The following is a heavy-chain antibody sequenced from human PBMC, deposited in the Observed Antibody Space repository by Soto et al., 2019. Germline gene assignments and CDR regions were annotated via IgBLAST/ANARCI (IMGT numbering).Heavy chain of an antibody. J-gene: IGHJ4*02. CDR1: GGSFSGYY. V-gene: IGHV4-34*01. CDR2: INHSGST. CDR3: ARGWFKPGHCSSTSCYVYFDY. D-gene: IGHD2-2*01. Sequence: SETLSLTCAVYGGSFSGYYWSWIRQPPGKGLEWIGEINHSGSTNYNPSLKSRVTISVDTSKNQFSLKLSSVTAADTAVYYCARGWFKPGHCSSTSCYVYFDYWGQGTLVTVSS.